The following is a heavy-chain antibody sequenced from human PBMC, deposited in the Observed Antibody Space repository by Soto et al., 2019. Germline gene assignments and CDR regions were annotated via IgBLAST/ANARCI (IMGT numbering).Heavy chain of an antibody. CDR3: AKDVYTALDY. CDR1: GFTFSNYA. Sequence: LRLSCAASGFTFSNYAMSWVRQAPGKGLEWVSTLSATSGSTYYADSVKGRFTMSRDNSKNTLYLQMNSLRAEDTAVYYCAKDVYTALDYWGQGTLVTAPQ. V-gene: IGHV3-23*01. CDR2: LSATSGST. J-gene: IGHJ4*02. D-gene: IGHD5-18*01.